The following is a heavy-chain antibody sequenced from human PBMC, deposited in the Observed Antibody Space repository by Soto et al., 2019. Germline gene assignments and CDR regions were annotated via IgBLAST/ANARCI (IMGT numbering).Heavy chain of an antibody. J-gene: IGHJ4*02. CDR1: GFTFSSYG. CDR2: IWYDGSNK. D-gene: IGHD3-9*01. V-gene: IGHV3-33*01. CDR3: ARDRPFFFDSFQYDLIDH. Sequence: GGSRRHPCGASGFTFSSYGMHGFRQAPGKGLEGVAVIWYDGSNKYYADSVKGRFSISRDNSKNTLYLQMNGLRVEDTAVYFFARDRPFFFDSFQYDLIDHCGQRAPVTVSS.